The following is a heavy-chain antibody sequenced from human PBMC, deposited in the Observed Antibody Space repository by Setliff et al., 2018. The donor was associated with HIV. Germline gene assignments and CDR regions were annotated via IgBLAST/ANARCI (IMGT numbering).Heavy chain of an antibody. D-gene: IGHD6-19*01. Sequence: ASVKVSCKASGGTFSSFGIIWVRQAPGQGLEWMGGIIPIFGTANYAQKFQGRITITADESTSTAYMELSSLRSEDTAFYYCARSSAGSGWLLHHFDYWGPGTLVTVS. CDR2: IIPIFGTA. J-gene: IGHJ4*02. V-gene: IGHV1-69*13. CDR3: ARSSAGSGWLLHHFDY. CDR1: GGTFSSFG.